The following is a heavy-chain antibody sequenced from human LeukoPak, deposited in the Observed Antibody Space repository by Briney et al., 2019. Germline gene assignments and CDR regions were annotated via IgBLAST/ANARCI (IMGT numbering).Heavy chain of an antibody. D-gene: IGHD6-13*01. Sequence: SETLSLTCTVSGGSISSYYWSWIRQPPGKGLEWIGYIYYSGSTNYNPSLKSRVTISVDTSKSQFSLKLSSVTAADTAVYYCARVRYSSLYYYYGMDVWGQGTTVTVSS. J-gene: IGHJ6*02. CDR2: IYYSGST. V-gene: IGHV4-59*01. CDR1: GGSISSYY. CDR3: ARVRYSSLYYYYGMDV.